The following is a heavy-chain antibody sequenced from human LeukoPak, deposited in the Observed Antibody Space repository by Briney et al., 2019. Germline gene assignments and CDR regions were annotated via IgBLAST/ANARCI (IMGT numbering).Heavy chain of an antibody. J-gene: IGHJ3*02. CDR1: GGSITSYY. D-gene: IGHD4-11*01. Sequence: PSETLSLTCTVSGGSITSYYWSWMRQSPHKGLEWIGYIYYSGTSNYNPSLKSRVTISVDTSKNQISLKLSSVTAADTAVYYCATVYGNYRAFDIWGQGTMVTVSS. V-gene: IGHV4-59*13. CDR3: ATVYGNYRAFDI. CDR2: IYYSGTS.